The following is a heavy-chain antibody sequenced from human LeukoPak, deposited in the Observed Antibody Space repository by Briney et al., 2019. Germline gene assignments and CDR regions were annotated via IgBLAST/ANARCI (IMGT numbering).Heavy chain of an antibody. Sequence: PSQTLSLTCTVSGGSINNGGYYWTWIRQHPGQGLEWIGYIYDSGSTYYNPSLKSRVTISVDTSKNQFSLKLSSVTAADTAVYYCSATSRDRPFDYWGQGTLVTV. V-gene: IGHV4-31*03. CDR2: IYDSGST. CDR1: GGSINNGGYY. CDR3: SATSRDRPFDY. J-gene: IGHJ4*02. D-gene: IGHD6-13*01.